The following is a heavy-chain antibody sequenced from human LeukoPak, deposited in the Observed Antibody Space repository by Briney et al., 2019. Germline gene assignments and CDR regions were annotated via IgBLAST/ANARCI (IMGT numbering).Heavy chain of an antibody. CDR2: INHSGST. V-gene: IGHV4-39*07. D-gene: IGHD4-17*01. J-gene: IGHJ6*02. CDR3: ASPDPFADDYGDYEGYYGMDV. CDR1: GGSISSGAYY. Sequence: SETLSLTCTVSGGSISSGAYYWSWIRQPPGKGLEWIGEINHSGSTNYNPSLKSRVTISVDTSKNQFSLKLSSVTAADTAVYYCASPDPFADDYGDYEGYYGMDVWGQGTTVTVSS.